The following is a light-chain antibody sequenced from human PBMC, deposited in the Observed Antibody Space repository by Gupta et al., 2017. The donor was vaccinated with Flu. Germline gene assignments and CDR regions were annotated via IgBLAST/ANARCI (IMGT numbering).Light chain of an antibody. Sequence: QSALTQPALVSGSPGQSITISRTGTSSDVGSYNLVSWYQQHPGKAPKLMIYEGSKRPSGVSNRFSGSKSGNTASLTISGLQAEDEADYYCCSYAGSSNVFGTGTKVTVL. J-gene: IGLJ1*01. CDR3: CSYAGSSNV. CDR1: SSDVGSYNL. V-gene: IGLV2-23*03. CDR2: EGS.